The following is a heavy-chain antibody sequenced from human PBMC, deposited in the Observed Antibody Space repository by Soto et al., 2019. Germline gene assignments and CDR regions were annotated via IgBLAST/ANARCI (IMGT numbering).Heavy chain of an antibody. CDR1: GFTFSSYA. CDR3: ARDGGAY. J-gene: IGHJ4*02. V-gene: IGHV3-30-3*01. D-gene: IGHD3-16*01. Sequence: QVQLVESGGGVVQPGRSLRLSCAASGFTFSSYAMHWDRRAPGKGLEWMAVMSYDGSNKYYADSVKGRFTISRDNSKNTRYLQMNSLRPEDTALDYCARDGGAYWGQGTLVIVSS. CDR2: MSYDGSNK.